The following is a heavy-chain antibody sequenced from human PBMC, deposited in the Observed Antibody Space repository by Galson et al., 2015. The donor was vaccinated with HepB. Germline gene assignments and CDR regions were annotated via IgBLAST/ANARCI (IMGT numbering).Heavy chain of an antibody. J-gene: IGHJ4*02. CDR3: ARPSESGGWPLRVYEY. V-gene: IGHV1-18*01. CDR1: GYTFRNYG. Sequence: SVKVSCKASGYTFRNYGIIWVRQAPGQGLECVGWISPYNGNKMYAQKFQGRVTMTTDTSTSTAYMELRSLKSDDTAVYYCARPSESGGWPLRVYEYWGQGTLVTVSS. D-gene: IGHD6-25*01. CDR2: ISPYNGNK.